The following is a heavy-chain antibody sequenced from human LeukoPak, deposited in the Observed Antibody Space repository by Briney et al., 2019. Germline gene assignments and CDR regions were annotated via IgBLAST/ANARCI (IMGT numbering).Heavy chain of an antibody. Sequence: GASVKVSCKASGYTFTGYYMHRVRQAPGQGLEWMGRINPNSGGTNYAQKFQGRVTMTRDTSISTAYMELSRLRSDDTAVYYCARVARCSGGSCYPLSQFDYWGQGTLVTVSS. CDR2: INPNSGGT. CDR1: GYTFTGYY. CDR3: ARVARCSGGSCYPLSQFDY. V-gene: IGHV1-2*06. J-gene: IGHJ4*02. D-gene: IGHD2-15*01.